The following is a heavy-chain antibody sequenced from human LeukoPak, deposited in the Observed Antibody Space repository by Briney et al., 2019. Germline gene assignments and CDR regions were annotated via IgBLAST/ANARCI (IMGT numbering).Heavy chain of an antibody. CDR3: AKDLKPVSAYYDSSGYYNGFDY. Sequence: GGSLRLSCAASGFTVSTYAMSWVRQAPGKGLEWVSGISGTGGSTYYADSVKGRFTISRDNSKNTLYLQMNSLRAEDTAVYYCAKDLKPVSAYYDSSGYYNGFDYWGQGTLVTVSS. J-gene: IGHJ4*02. CDR2: ISGTGGST. CDR1: GFTVSTYA. V-gene: IGHV3-23*01. D-gene: IGHD3-22*01.